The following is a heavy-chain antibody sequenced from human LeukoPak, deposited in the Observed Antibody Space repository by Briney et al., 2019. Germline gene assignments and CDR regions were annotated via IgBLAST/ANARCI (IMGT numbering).Heavy chain of an antibody. V-gene: IGHV3-74*01. J-gene: IGHJ3*02. D-gene: IGHD3-10*01. CDR3: ARDIKREVRGVILTNAFDI. CDR2: VTSDGSGT. Sequence: GGSLRLSCAASGFTFSNDWMHWVRQAPGKGLVWVPRVTSDGSGTSYADSVKGRFTISRDNSKNTLYLQMNSLRAEDTAVYYCARDIKREVRGVILTNAFDIWGQGTMVTVSS. CDR1: GFTFSNDW.